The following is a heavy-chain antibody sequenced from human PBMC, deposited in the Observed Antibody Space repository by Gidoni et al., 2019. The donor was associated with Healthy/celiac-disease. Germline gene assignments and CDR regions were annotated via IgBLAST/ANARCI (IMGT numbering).Heavy chain of an antibody. J-gene: IGHJ6*02. V-gene: IGHV1-69*04. CDR2: IIPILGIA. D-gene: IGHD3-22*01. CDR1: GGTFSSYA. CDR3: ARGRIVASIGGNYYYYGMDV. Sequence: QVQLVQSGAEVTKPGSSVKVSCKASGGTFSSYAISWVRQAPGQGLEWMGRIIPILGIANYAQKFQGRVTITADKSTSTAYMELSSLRSEDTAVYYCARGRIVASIGGNYYYYGMDVWGQGTTVTVSS.